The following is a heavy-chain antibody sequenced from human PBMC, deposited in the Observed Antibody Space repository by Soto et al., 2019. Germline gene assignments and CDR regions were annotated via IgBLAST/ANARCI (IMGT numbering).Heavy chain of an antibody. CDR1: GFTFSSYG. V-gene: IGHV3-30*18. J-gene: IGHJ4*02. Sequence: QVQLVESGGGVVQPGRSLRLSCAASGFTFSSYGMHWVRQAPGKGLEWVAVISYDGSNKYYADSVKGRFTISRDNSKNTLYLQMNSLRAEDTAVHYCAKVLTYSGYDYYFDYWGQGTLVTVSS. D-gene: IGHD5-12*01. CDR3: AKVLTYSGYDYYFDY. CDR2: ISYDGSNK.